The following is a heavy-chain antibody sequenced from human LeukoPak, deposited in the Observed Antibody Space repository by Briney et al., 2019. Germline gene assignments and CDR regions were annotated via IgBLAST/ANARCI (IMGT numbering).Heavy chain of an antibody. J-gene: IGHJ4*02. D-gene: IGHD5-12*01. Sequence: SVTVSCKASGGTFSSYAISWVRQAPGQGLEWMGGIIPIFGTANYAQKFQGRVTITADESTSTAYMELSSLRSEDTAVYYCARDSSGYDYFDYWGQGTLVTVSS. CDR3: ARDSSGYDYFDY. CDR2: IIPIFGTA. V-gene: IGHV1-69*13. CDR1: GGTFSSYA.